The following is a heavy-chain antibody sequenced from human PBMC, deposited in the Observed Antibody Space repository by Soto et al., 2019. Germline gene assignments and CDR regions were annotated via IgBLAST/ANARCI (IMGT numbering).Heavy chain of an antibody. CDR3: ARAAPRQCSGGSCSSGRDY. CDR2: INHSGST. D-gene: IGHD2-15*01. J-gene: IGHJ4*02. CDR1: GGSFSGYY. Sequence: QVQLQQWGAGLLKPSETLSLTCAVYGGSFSGYYWSWIRQPPGKGLEWIGEINHSGSTNYNPSLMMRVTKSVHTPYTQCSLKPRSVTPPDTAVYYCARAAPRQCSGGSCSSGRDYWGQGTLVTVSS. V-gene: IGHV4-34*01.